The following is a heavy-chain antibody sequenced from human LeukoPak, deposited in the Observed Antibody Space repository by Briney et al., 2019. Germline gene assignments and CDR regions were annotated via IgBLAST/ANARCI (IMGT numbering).Heavy chain of an antibody. Sequence: GGSLRLSCSASGFTFSTYAMSWVRRAPGKGLEWVSAISGSGDTTYFADSVKGRFTISRDNPKNTLSLQMNSLRAEDMAVYYCAKESVAGDAFDIWGQGTMVTVSS. D-gene: IGHD6-19*01. CDR2: ISGSGDTT. J-gene: IGHJ3*02. V-gene: IGHV3-23*01. CDR1: GFTFSTYA. CDR3: AKESVAGDAFDI.